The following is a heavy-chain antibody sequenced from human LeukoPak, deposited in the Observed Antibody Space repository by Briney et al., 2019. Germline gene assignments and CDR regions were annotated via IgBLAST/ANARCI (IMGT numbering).Heavy chain of an antibody. V-gene: IGHV4-59*01. D-gene: IGHD1-26*01. CDR2: IYYSGST. Sequence: SETLSLTCSASDDSITMYYWTWIRQPPGKGLEWIGSIYYSGSTNYNPSLKSRVTISVDTSKNQFSLKLSSVTAADTAVYYCARDRGSQPFIDYWGQGTLVTVSS. J-gene: IGHJ4*02. CDR1: DDSITMYY. CDR3: ARDRGSQPFIDY.